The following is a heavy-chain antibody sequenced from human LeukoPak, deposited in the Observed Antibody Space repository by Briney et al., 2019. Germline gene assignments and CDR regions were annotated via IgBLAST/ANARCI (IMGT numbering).Heavy chain of an antibody. J-gene: IGHJ4*02. V-gene: IGHV4-59*08. CDR3: ARHGRMGTIHSSY. D-gene: IGHD5-24*01. CDR1: GGSISSYY. Sequence: SETLSLTCTVSGGSISSYYWSWIRQPPGKGLEWIGYIYYSGSTYYNPSLKSRATISVDTSKNQFSLKLSSVTAADTAVYYCARHGRMGTIHSSYWGQGTLVTVSS. CDR2: IYYSGST.